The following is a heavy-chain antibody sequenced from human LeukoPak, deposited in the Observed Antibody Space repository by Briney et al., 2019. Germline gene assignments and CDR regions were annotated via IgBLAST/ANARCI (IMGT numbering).Heavy chain of an antibody. D-gene: IGHD3-22*01. Sequence: GGSLRLSCAASGFTFSSYAMSWVRRAPGKGLEWVSAISGSGGSTYYADSVKGRFTISRDNSKNTPYLQMNSLRAEDTAVYYCARVEDYYDSSGYYSGAFDIWGQGTMVTVSS. V-gene: IGHV3-23*01. CDR2: ISGSGGST. CDR3: ARVEDYYDSSGYYSGAFDI. J-gene: IGHJ3*02. CDR1: GFTFSSYA.